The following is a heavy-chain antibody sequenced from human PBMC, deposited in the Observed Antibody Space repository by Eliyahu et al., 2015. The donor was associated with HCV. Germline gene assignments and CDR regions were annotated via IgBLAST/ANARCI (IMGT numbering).Heavy chain of an antibody. CDR3: ARTRRYDNSVVEV. CDR1: GFIFSDYG. CDR2: IWXDGSTR. V-gene: IGHV3-33*08. D-gene: IGHD3-22*01. J-gene: IGHJ1*01. Sequence: QVQLVESGGGVVQPGRSLRLSCAASGFIFSDYGMVWVRQAPGKGLGGVAVIWXDGSTRHYVDSVKGRFNISRENSRNTLYLQVSSLRADDAAVYYCARTRRYDNSVVEVWGQGTRVVVSS.